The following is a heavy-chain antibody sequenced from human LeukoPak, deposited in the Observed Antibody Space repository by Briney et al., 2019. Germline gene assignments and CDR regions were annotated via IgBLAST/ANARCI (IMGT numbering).Heavy chain of an antibody. J-gene: IGHJ4*02. Sequence: GGSLRLSCAASGFTFSSDWMHWVRQAPGRGLVWVSRINTDGSGSGTSYADSVKGRFTISRDNAKNTLYLQMNSLRVEDTAVYYCARDLRSAADYWGQGTLVTVSS. CDR1: GFTFSSDW. CDR2: INTDGSGSGT. V-gene: IGHV3-74*01. CDR3: ARDLRSAADY.